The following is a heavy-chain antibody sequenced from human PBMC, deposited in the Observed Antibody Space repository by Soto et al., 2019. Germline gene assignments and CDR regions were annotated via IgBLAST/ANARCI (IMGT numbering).Heavy chain of an antibody. J-gene: IGHJ6*02. CDR3: ARGGGRFGELLAYYYGMDV. D-gene: IGHD3-10*01. CDR2: INHSGST. V-gene: IGHV4-34*01. Sequence: ASETLSLTCAVYGGSFSGYYWSWIRQPPGKGLEWIGEINHSGSTNYNPSLKSRVTISVDTSKNQFSLKLSSVTAADTAVYYCARGGGRFGELLAYYYGMDVWGQGTTVTVSS. CDR1: GGSFSGYY.